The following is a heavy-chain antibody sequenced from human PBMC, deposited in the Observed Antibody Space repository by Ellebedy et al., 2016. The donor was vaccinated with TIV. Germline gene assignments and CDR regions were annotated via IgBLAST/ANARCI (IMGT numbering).Heavy chain of an antibody. CDR2: ISSSGNYI. D-gene: IGHD6-13*01. V-gene: IGHV3-21*04. CDR3: AREKPAAGRDYFHYYGMDV. Sequence: GGSLRLXXAASGFTFSSYSMNWVRQAPGKGLEWVSSISSSGNYIYYADSVKGRFTISRDNAKNSLYLQMNSLRAEDTAVYYCAREKPAAGRDYFHYYGMDVWGQGTTVTVSS. J-gene: IGHJ6*01. CDR1: GFTFSSYS.